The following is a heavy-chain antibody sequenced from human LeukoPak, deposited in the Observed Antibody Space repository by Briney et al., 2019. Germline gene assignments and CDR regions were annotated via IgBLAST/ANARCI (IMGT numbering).Heavy chain of an antibody. Sequence: GESLKISCKCSGYSFTSYWIGWVRQMPGKGLEWMGIISPGDSKTIYSPSFQGQVTISADKSISTAYLQWSSLKASGTAMYYCVRLRGSGYDRFDYWGQGTLVTVSS. V-gene: IGHV5-51*01. CDR1: GYSFTSYW. CDR2: ISPGDSKT. CDR3: VRLRGSGYDRFDY. D-gene: IGHD5-12*01. J-gene: IGHJ4*02.